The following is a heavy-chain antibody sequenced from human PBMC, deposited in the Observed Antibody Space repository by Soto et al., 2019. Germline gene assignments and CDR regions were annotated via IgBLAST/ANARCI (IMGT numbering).Heavy chain of an antibody. CDR2: IRSKANSYAT. D-gene: IGHD3-22*01. V-gene: IGHV3-73*01. J-gene: IGHJ5*02. CDR3: AKDLGRVVYYYDSSGHL. CDR1: GFTFSGSA. Sequence: GGSLRLSCAASGFTFSGSAMHWVRQASGKGLEWVGRIRSKANSYATAYAASVKGRFTISRDNSKNTLYLQMNSLRAEDTAVYYCAKDLGRVVYYYDSSGHLWGQGTLVTVSS.